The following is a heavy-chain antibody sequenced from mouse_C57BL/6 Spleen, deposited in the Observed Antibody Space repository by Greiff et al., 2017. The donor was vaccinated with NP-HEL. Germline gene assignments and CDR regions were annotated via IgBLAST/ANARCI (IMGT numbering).Heavy chain of an antibody. V-gene: IGHV1-80*01. CDR1: GYAFSSYW. J-gene: IGHJ1*03. Sequence: QVTLKVSGAELVKPGASVKISYKASGYAFSSYWMNWVKQRPGKGLEWIGQIYPGDGDTNYNGKFKGKATLTADKSSSTAYMQLSSLTSEDSAVYFCAREGNYYGSSYWYFDVWAQGPRSPSPQ. CDR3: AREGNYYGSSYWYFDV. D-gene: IGHD1-1*01. CDR2: IYPGDGDT.